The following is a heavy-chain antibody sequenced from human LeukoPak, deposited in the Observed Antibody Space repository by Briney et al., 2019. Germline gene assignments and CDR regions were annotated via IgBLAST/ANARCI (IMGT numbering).Heavy chain of an antibody. CDR3: SRAPSEVGGYYPEYFRH. V-gene: IGHV3-74*01. J-gene: IGHJ1*01. D-gene: IGHD3-22*01. Sequence: PGGSLRLSCEASGFTFSRYWMHWVRQAPGKGLVWVSCIKGDGKTNYADSVKGRFTISRDNAENTVSLQMDSLRAEDTGVYYCSRAPSEVGGYYPEYFRHWGQGTLVTVSS. CDR1: GFTFSRYW. CDR2: IKGDGKT.